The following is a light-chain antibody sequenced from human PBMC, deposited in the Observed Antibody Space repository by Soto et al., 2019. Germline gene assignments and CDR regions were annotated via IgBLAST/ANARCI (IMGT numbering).Light chain of an antibody. CDR3: QQYHSYWT. CDR2: DAS. J-gene: IGKJ1*01. CDR1: QSSSRW. Sequence: EIQITQSPDGLSAAVGDSVTIAGRASQSSSRWWAWYQQKPGKAPKPLIYDASSLESGVPQRFSGSGSGTEFTLTISSLQTDDFSTYYCQQYHSYWTFGQGTKVDIK. V-gene: IGKV1-5*01.